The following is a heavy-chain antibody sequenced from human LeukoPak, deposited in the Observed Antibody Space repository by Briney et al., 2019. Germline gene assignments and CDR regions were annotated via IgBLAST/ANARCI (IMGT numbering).Heavy chain of an antibody. Sequence: GGSLRLSCAASGLTFSSYGMHWVRQAPGKGLEWVAVISYDGSNKYYADSVKGRFTISRDNSKNTLYLQMNSLRAEDTAVYYCAKDRDSSYTDYWGQGTLVTVSS. V-gene: IGHV3-30*18. D-gene: IGHD6-13*01. CDR3: AKDRDSSYTDY. J-gene: IGHJ4*02. CDR2: ISYDGSNK. CDR1: GLTFSSYG.